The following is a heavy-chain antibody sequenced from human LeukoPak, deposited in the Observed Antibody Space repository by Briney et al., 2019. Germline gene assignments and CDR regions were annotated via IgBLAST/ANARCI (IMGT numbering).Heavy chain of an antibody. J-gene: IGHJ4*02. CDR1: GDSVSSNSAA. V-gene: IGHV6-1*01. Sequence: SQTLSLTCAISGDSVSSNSAAWNWIRQSPSRGLEWLGRTYYRSKWYNDYALSVKSRISINPDTSKNQFPLRLNSVTPEDTAVYYCARVQQLGQGFHYWGLGTLVTVSS. CDR2: TYYRSKWYN. D-gene: IGHD6-13*01. CDR3: ARVQQLGQGFHY.